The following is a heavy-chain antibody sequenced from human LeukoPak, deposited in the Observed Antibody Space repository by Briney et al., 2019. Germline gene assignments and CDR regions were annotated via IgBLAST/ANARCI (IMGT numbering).Heavy chain of an antibody. Sequence: SETLSLTCTGYGGSISSGSYYWSWIRQPAGKGLEWIGRIYTSGSTNYNPSLKSRVTISVDTSKNQFSLKLSSVTAADAAVYYCARAYSSSFAPFDYWGQGTLVTVSS. CDR2: IYTSGST. D-gene: IGHD6-6*01. J-gene: IGHJ4*02. CDR3: ARAYSSSFAPFDY. CDR1: GGSISSGSYY. V-gene: IGHV4-61*02.